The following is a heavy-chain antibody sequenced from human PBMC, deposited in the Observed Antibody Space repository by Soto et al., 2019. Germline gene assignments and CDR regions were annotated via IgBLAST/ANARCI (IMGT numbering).Heavy chain of an antibody. D-gene: IGHD5-18*01. J-gene: IGHJ4*02. CDR3: ARGEYSYGYSSRIYFDY. CDR1: GGSISSGGYY. Sequence: SETLSLTCTVSGGSISSGGYYWSWIRQHPGKGLEWIGYIYYSGSTYYNPSLKSRVTISVDTSKNQFSLKLSSVTAADTAVYYCARGEYSYGYSSRIYFDYWGQGTLVTVSS. CDR2: IYYSGST. V-gene: IGHV4-31*03.